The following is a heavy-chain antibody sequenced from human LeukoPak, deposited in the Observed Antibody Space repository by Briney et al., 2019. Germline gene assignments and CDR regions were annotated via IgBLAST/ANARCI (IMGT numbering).Heavy chain of an antibody. CDR3: ATYYSDTSARD. J-gene: IGHJ4*02. CDR2: INPNSGGT. CDR1: GHTFTAYY. Sequence: ASVKVSCKASGHTFTAYYMFWVRQAPGQGLEWMGWINPNSGGTNFAPNFQGRVTLTRDTSISTAYMELNDLTTDDTAVYFRATYYSDTSARDWGQGTLVTVSS. V-gene: IGHV1-2*02. D-gene: IGHD3-22*01.